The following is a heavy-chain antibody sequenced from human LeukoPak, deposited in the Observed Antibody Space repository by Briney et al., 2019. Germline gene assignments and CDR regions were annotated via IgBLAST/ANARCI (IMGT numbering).Heavy chain of an antibody. Sequence: SETLSPTCAVYGGSFSGYYWSWIRQPPGKGLEWIGEINHSGSTNYNPSLKSRVTISVDTSKNQFSLKLSSVTAADTAVYYCARSYVWGSYRYDFDYWGQGTLVTVSS. CDR1: GGSFSGYY. V-gene: IGHV4-34*01. D-gene: IGHD3-16*02. CDR3: ARSYVWGSYRYDFDY. CDR2: INHSGST. J-gene: IGHJ4*02.